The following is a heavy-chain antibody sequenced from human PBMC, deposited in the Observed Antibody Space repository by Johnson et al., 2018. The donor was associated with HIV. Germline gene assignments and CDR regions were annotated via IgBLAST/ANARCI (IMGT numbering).Heavy chain of an antibody. V-gene: IGHV3-25*03. Sequence: VQLVESGGGLAKPAWSPRLSCAASQFTFSSYYMNCVRQAPGNGLELVGQVNPNGGSTYLIDSGKDRFNTSRDNAKNTLHLQMNSLRAEDTAVYYCASTDNPHWGQGTMVTVSS. CDR3: ASTDNPH. J-gene: IGHJ3*01. D-gene: IGHD5-24*01. CDR2: VNPNGGST. CDR1: QFTFSSYY.